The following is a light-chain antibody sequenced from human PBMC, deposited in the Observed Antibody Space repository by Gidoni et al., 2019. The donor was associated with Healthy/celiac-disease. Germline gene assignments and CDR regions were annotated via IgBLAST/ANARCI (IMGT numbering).Light chain of an antibody. CDR2: WAS. CDR1: QSVLYSSNNKNY. V-gene: IGKV4-1*01. Sequence: DIVMTQSPDSLAVSLGERATINCKSSQSVLYSSNNKNYLAWYQQKPGQPPKLLIYWASTRESGVPDRFSGSGSGTDFTLTISGLQAEDVAVYYCQQYYSMWTFGQGTKVEIK. J-gene: IGKJ1*01. CDR3: QQYYSMWT.